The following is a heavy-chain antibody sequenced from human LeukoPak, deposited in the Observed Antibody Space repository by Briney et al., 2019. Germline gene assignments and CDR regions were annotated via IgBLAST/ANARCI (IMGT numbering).Heavy chain of an antibody. D-gene: IGHD3-22*01. V-gene: IGHV3-23*01. Sequence: PGGSLRLPCAASGFTFSSYAMTWVRQAPGKGLEWVSTITGSGGYTYYADSVKGRFTISRDNSKNTLFLRMSSLRAEDTAVYFCAKQSLYDSSGHFHYWGQGTLVTVSS. J-gene: IGHJ4*02. CDR2: ITGSGGYT. CDR1: GFTFSSYA. CDR3: AKQSLYDSSGHFHY.